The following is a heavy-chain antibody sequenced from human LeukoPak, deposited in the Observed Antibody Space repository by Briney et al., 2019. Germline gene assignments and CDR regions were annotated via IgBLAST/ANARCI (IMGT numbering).Heavy chain of an antibody. D-gene: IGHD2-2*01. CDR3: AKGWSQLLISWFDP. Sequence: GGSLSLSCAASGFTFSSYAMSWVRQAPGKGLEWVSAISGSGGSTYYADSVKGRFTISRDNSKNTLYLQMNSLRAEDTAVYYCAKGWSQLLISWFDPWGQGTLVTVSS. V-gene: IGHV3-23*01. CDR2: ISGSGGST. J-gene: IGHJ5*02. CDR1: GFTFSSYA.